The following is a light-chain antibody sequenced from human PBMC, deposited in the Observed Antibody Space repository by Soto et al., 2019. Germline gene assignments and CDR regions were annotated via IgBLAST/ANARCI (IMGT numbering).Light chain of an antibody. V-gene: IGKV4-1*01. CDR2: WAS. CDR1: QSVLYSSNNKNY. Sequence: DIVMTQSPDSLAVSLGERATINCKSSQSVLYSSNNKNYLAWYLQKPGQPPKLLIYWASTRESRVPDRFSGSGSGTDFPLTISCLQAEDVAVYYCQQYYNTPTFGGGTKVEIK. J-gene: IGKJ4*01. CDR3: QQYYNTPT.